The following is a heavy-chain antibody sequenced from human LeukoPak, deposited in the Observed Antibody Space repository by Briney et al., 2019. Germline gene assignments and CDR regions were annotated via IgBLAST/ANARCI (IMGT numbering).Heavy chain of an antibody. CDR1: GFTFSNAW. D-gene: IGHD7-27*01. Sequence: GGSLRLSCVASGFTFSNAWMNWVRQAPGKGLDWVGRIKSKTDGGTTDYAAPVKGRFTISRDDSRHTLYLQVNSLKTEDTAVYYCTTGNWGSFSCWGQGTLVTVSS. V-gene: IGHV3-15*01. CDR3: TTGNWGSFSC. CDR2: IKSKTDGGTT. J-gene: IGHJ4*02.